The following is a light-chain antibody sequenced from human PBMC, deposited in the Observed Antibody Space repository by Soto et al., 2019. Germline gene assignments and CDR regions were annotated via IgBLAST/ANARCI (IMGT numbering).Light chain of an antibody. CDR2: GAS. CDR1: QSVSSSY. CDR3: QQYGSSST. V-gene: IGKV3-20*01. Sequence: EIVLTQSPVTLSLSPGERATLSCRASQSVSSSYLAWYQQKPGQAPRLLIYGASSGPTGIPDRFSGSGSGTDFTLTISRLEPEDFAVYYCQQYGSSSTFGQGTRLEIK. J-gene: IGKJ5*01.